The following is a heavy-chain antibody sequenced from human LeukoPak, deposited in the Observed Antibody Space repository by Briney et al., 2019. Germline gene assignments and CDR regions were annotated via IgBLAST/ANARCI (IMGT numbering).Heavy chain of an antibody. Sequence: ASVKVSCRGSGYTFSNHHLHWVRQAPEQGLEGMGWTNPDTGKTNFAQKFEGRVTMTRETSINTAYMELSRLGPDDTAIYYCATAQSESTGHYDFFEYWGQGSLVTVSS. CDR3: ATAQSESTGHYDFFEY. CDR1: GYTFSNHH. D-gene: IGHD3-9*01. J-gene: IGHJ4*02. CDR2: TNPDTGKT. V-gene: IGHV1-2*02.